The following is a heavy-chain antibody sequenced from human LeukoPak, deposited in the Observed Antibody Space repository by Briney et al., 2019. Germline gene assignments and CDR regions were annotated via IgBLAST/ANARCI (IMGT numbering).Heavy chain of an antibody. J-gene: IGHJ5*02. Sequence: GASVTVSFKTSGYPFSTWEINWVRQAAGQGLEWLGWVHPDSGNTDYAQKFRGRVTMSRDTFTSTAYMELSGLRLDDTAVYFCARGPRNDPWGQGTLVTVSS. D-gene: IGHD1-14*01. V-gene: IGHV1-8*01. CDR2: VHPDSGNT. CDR1: GYPFSTWE. CDR3: ARGPRNDP.